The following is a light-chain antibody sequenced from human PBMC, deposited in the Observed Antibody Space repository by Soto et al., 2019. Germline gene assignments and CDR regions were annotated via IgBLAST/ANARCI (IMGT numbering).Light chain of an antibody. CDR1: QSISTY. Sequence: DIQMTQSPSSLSASVGDRVTISCRTSQSISTYLNCYQQKPGTAPRLLIYRTSSVKSGVPPRFSGSGSGRDFTRTISSLRPEDIATYFCKLSYGTPPWTLGQWNKGKVK. CDR3: KLSYGTPPWT. J-gene: IGKJ1*01. CDR2: RTS. V-gene: IGKV1-39*01.